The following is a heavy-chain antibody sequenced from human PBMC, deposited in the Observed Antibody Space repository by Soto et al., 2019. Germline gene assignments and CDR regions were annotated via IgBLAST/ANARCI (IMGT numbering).Heavy chain of an antibody. D-gene: IGHD1-1*01. Sequence: QVQLVESGGGVVQPGRYMRLSCEDSGLRFSTLGMHLVRQAPGKGLELVGVISYDGSNTYYGDSVKGRFTISRDNSKNTVFLQMNSLRGGDTAVSYCANWDGTRVFDNWGQGTLVTVSS. J-gene: IGHJ4*02. CDR1: GLRFSTLG. V-gene: IGHV3-30*18. CDR2: ISYDGSNT. CDR3: ANWDGTRVFDN.